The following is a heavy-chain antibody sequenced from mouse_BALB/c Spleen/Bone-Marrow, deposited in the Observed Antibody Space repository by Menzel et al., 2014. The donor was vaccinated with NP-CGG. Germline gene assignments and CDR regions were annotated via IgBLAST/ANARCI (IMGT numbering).Heavy chain of an antibody. CDR3: ARERGNDYDGFAY. CDR1: GYTFTSYW. CDR2: IYPGDGDT. V-gene: IGHV1-87*01. D-gene: IGHD2-4*01. Sequence: QVQLQQSGAELARPGASVKLSCKASGYTFTSYWMQWVKQRPGQGLEWIGAIYPGDGDTRYTQKFKGKATLTADKSSSTAYMQLSSLASEDSAVYYCARERGNDYDGFAYWGQWTLVTVSA. J-gene: IGHJ3*01.